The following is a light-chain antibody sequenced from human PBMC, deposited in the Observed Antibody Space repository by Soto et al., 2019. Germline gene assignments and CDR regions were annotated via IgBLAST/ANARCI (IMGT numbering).Light chain of an antibody. J-gene: IGKJ1*01. CDR2: KAS. CDR1: QSISSW. CDR3: QQHNSYHTWT. V-gene: IGKV1-5*03. Sequence: DIQLIQSPSTLSASVGDRVTITCRASQSISSWLAWYQQKPGKAPKLLIYKASSLESGVPSRFSGSGSGTEFTLTISSLQPDAFATYYCQQHNSYHTWTFGQGPKVDIK.